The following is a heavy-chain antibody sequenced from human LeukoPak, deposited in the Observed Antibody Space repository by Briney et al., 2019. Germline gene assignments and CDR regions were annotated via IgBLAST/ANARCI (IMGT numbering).Heavy chain of an antibody. CDR3: AKDGSGWYGRPLGYYFDY. Sequence: PGGTLRLSCAASGFTFRSFAMTWVRQTPGKGLEWVSSIRSSGKTTYYADSVKGRFTISRDNSENTLYLQMNSLRAEDTAVYYCAKDGSGWYGRPLGYYFDYWGQGTLVTVSS. J-gene: IGHJ4*02. V-gene: IGHV3-23*01. CDR1: GFTFRSFA. CDR2: IRSSGKTT. D-gene: IGHD6-19*01.